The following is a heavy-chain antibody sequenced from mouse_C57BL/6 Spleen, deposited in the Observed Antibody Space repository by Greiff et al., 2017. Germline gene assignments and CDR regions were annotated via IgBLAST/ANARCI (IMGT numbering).Heavy chain of an antibody. V-gene: IGHV1-82*01. CDR3: ARSGYSNYDAMDY. CDR1: GYAFSSSW. CDR2: IYPGDGDT. Sequence: QVQLQQSGPELVKPGASVKISCTASGYAFSSSWMNWVKQRPGKGLEWIGRIYPGDGDTNYNGKFKGKATLTADNSSRTAYMQLSSLTSEDSAVYFCARSGYSNYDAMDYWGQGTSVTVSS. J-gene: IGHJ4*01. D-gene: IGHD2-5*01.